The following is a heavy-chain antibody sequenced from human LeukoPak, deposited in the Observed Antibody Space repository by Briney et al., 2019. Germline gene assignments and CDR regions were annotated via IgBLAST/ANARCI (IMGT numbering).Heavy chain of an antibody. Sequence: SETLSLTCTVSGGSVSSGSYYWSWIRQPPGKGLEWIGYIYYSGSTNYNPSLKSRVTISVDTSKNQFSLKLSSVTAADTAVYYCARGPYSSSWWEYGMDVWGQGTTVTVSS. CDR1: GGSVSSGSYY. CDR3: ARGPYSSSWWEYGMDV. J-gene: IGHJ6*02. V-gene: IGHV4-61*01. D-gene: IGHD6-13*01. CDR2: IYYSGST.